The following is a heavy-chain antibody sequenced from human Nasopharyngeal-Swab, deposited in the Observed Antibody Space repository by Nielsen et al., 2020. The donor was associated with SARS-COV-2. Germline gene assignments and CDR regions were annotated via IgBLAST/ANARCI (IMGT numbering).Heavy chain of an antibody. Sequence: GESLKISCAASGFTFSSYSMNWVRQAPGKGLEWVSSISSSSSYIYYGDSVKGRFTISRDNAKNSLYLQMNSLRAEDTAVYYCARASSGWYSPDYWGQGTLVTVSS. CDR2: ISSSSSYI. D-gene: IGHD6-19*01. CDR1: GFTFSSYS. J-gene: IGHJ4*02. CDR3: ARASSGWYSPDY. V-gene: IGHV3-21*01.